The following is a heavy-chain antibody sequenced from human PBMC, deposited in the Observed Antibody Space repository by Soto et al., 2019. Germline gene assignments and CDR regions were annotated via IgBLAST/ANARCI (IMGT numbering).Heavy chain of an antibody. J-gene: IGHJ1*01. Sequence: SLSLSSAASGFTFSSYEMNCGLQAPGKGREWVSYISSSGSTIYYADSVKGRFTVSRYNSKNTLYLQMNSLRAEGTALYSCARDKERCHYLALWAQGTRVTVSS. CDR1: GFTFSSYE. CDR2: ISSSGSTI. CDR3: ARDKERCHYLAL. D-gene: IGHD1-26*01. V-gene: IGHV3-48*03.